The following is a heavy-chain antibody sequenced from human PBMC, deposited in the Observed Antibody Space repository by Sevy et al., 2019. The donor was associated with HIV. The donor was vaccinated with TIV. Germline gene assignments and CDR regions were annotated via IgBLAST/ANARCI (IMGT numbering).Heavy chain of an antibody. J-gene: IGHJ4*02. CDR1: GDSISTYY. V-gene: IGHV4-59*01. Sequence: SETLSLTCSVSGDSISTYYWSWIRQPPGRGLEWIGYFYFSGGPKYNPSLKNRVTISVDTSKNQFSLKLNSVTAADTAVYYCARGPRTMAQGATFDYWGPGTVVTVSS. CDR2: FYFSGGP. D-gene: IGHD3-10*01. CDR3: ARGPRTMAQGATFDY.